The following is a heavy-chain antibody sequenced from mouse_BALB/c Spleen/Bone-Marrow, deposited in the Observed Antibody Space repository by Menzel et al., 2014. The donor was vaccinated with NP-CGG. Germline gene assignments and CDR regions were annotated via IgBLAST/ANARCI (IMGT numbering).Heavy chain of an antibody. V-gene: IGHV7-1*02. CDR1: GFTFSDFY. J-gene: IGHJ3*01. CDR3: ARDVGYGNYFVY. Sequence: EVQGVESGGGLVQPGGSLILSCATSGFTFSDFYMEWVRQPPGKRLEWIAASRNKAKDYTTEYSASVKGRFIVSRDTSQSILYLQMNALRAEDTAIYYCARDVGYGNYFVYWGQGTLVTVSA. CDR2: SRNKAKDYTT. D-gene: IGHD2-10*02.